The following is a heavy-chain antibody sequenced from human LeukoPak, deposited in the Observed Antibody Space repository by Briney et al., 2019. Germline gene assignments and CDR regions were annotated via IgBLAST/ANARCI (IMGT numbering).Heavy chain of an antibody. CDR2: ISSSGSTI. D-gene: IGHD6-19*01. CDR3: ARGVDDIAVAGHFDY. CDR1: GFTFSDYY. Sequence: GSLRLSCAASGFTFSDYYMSWIRQAPGEGLEWGSYISSSGSTIYYADSVKGRFTISRDNAKNSLYLQMNSLRAEDTAVYYCARGVDDIAVAGHFDYWGQGTLVTVSS. V-gene: IGHV3-11*01. J-gene: IGHJ4*02.